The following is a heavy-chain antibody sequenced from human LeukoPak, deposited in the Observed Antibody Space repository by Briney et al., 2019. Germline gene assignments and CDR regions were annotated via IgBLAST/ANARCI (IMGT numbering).Heavy chain of an antibody. CDR2: IKQDGSEK. CDR3: ARVRGVTMVRGVIGVKGYFDY. V-gene: IGHV3-7*01. D-gene: IGHD3-10*01. CDR1: GFTFSSYW. Sequence: GGSLRLSCAASGFTFSSYWMSWVRQAPGKGLEWVANIKQDGSEKYYVDSVKGRFTISRDNAKNSLYLQMNSLRAEDTAVYYCARVRGVTMVRGVIGVKGYFDYWGQGTLVTVSS. J-gene: IGHJ4*02.